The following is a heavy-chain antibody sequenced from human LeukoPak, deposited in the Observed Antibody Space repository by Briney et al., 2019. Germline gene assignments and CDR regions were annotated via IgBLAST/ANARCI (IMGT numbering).Heavy chain of an antibody. Sequence: GGSLRLSCAASGFTFSSYAMSWVRQAPGKGLEWVSAISGSGGSTYCADSVKGRFTISRDNSKNTLYLQMNSLRAEDTAVYYCAKGHILLWFGELLYWGQGTLVTVSS. CDR2: ISGSGGST. J-gene: IGHJ4*02. D-gene: IGHD3-10*01. CDR1: GFTFSSYA. CDR3: AKGHILLWFGELLY. V-gene: IGHV3-23*01.